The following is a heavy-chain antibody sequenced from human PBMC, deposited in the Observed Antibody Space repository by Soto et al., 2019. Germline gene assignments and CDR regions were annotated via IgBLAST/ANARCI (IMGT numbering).Heavy chain of an antibody. Sequence: XSVKVSCKASAYTFTTYYMHWVRQAPGQGLEWMGIINPSGGSTSYAQKLQGRVTMTRDTSTSTVYMELSSLRSEDTAVYYCARATDYYDSSGYTYYFDYWGQGTLVTGSS. V-gene: IGHV1-46*01. CDR1: AYTFTTYY. CDR3: ARATDYYDSSGYTYYFDY. D-gene: IGHD3-22*01. J-gene: IGHJ4*02. CDR2: INPSGGST.